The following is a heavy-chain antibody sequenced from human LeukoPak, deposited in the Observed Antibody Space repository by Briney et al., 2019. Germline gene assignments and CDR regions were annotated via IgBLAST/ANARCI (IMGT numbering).Heavy chain of an antibody. CDR3: ARAGGFDYGDYVGTYYFDY. D-gene: IGHD4-17*01. CDR2: INPSGGST. Sequence: GASVKVSCKASGYTFTSYYMHWVRQAPGQGLEWMGIINPSGGSTSYAQKFQGRVTITADESTSTAYMELSSLRSEDTAVYYCARAGGFDYGDYVGTYYFDYWGQGTLVTVSS. CDR1: GYTFTSYY. J-gene: IGHJ4*02. V-gene: IGHV1-46*01.